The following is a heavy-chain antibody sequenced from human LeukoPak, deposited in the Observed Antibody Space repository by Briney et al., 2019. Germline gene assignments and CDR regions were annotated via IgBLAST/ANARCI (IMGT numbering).Heavy chain of an antibody. D-gene: IGHD1-1*01. V-gene: IGHV3-74*01. CDR2: INSDGSST. CDR3: ANTGSYSIY. CDR1: GFTFSSYW. J-gene: IGHJ4*02. Sequence: PGGSLRLSCAASGFTFSSYWMHWVRQAPGKGLVWVSRINSDGSSTSYADSVKGRFTISRDNSKDTLFLQMNSLRVEDTAVYYCANTGSYSIYWGQGTLVTVSS.